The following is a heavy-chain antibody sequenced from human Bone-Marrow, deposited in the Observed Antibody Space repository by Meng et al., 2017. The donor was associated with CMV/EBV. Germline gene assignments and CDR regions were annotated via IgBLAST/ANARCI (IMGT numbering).Heavy chain of an antibody. CDR2: VNTYTGNT. Sequence: KASGYTFTSFAVHWVRQTPGQGLEWMGWVNTYTGNTNYSRQFQGRVTITTNTSASTAYLELGSLRSEDTAVYFCARVPWWRRTGFDNWGQGTLVTVSS. V-gene: IGHV1-3*04. D-gene: IGHD2-15*01. J-gene: IGHJ4*02. CDR3: ARVPWWRRTGFDN. CDR1: GYTFTSFA.